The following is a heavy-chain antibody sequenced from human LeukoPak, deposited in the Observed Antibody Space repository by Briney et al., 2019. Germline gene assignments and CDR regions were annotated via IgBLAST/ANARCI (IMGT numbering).Heavy chain of an antibody. CDR1: GASISSHY. D-gene: IGHD2-21*02. J-gene: IGHJ5*02. Sequence: SETLSLTCTVSGASISSHYWSWIRQPPGKGLEWIGYVYHSGTTNYNPSLKSRVTMSVDTSKNQFSLKLSSVTAADTAVYYCARDRGGYCGGDCYPNWFDPWGQGTLVTVSS. V-gene: IGHV4-59*11. CDR3: ARDRGGYCGGDCYPNWFDP. CDR2: VYHSGTT.